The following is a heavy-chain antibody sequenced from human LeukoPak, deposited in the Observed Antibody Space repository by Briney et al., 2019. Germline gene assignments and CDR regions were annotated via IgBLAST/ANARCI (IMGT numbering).Heavy chain of an antibody. J-gene: IGHJ4*02. D-gene: IGHD4-23*01. CDR3: ARDLRTPSDTNIAIDY. Sequence: GGSLRLSCAASGFTFSSYCMHWLRHAPGKGLVLVSRIKSDGSSASYADSVKGRFTISRDNAKNKLYLQMNSLRAEDAAVYYCARDLRTPSDTNIAIDYWGQGTLVTVSS. CDR2: IKSDGSSA. CDR1: GFTFSSYC. V-gene: IGHV3-74*01.